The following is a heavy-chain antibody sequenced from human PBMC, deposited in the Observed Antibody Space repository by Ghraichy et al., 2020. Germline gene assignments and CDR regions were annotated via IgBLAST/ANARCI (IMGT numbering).Heavy chain of an antibody. CDR2: IGANRDNP. J-gene: IGHJ4*02. D-gene: IGHD1-1*01. CDR1: GFTFSAYS. V-gene: IGHV3-23*01. CDR3: AKDPNWPLGY. Sequence: SCAASGFTFSAYSMAWVRQAPGKGLECVSGIGANRDNPVYADSVMGRFTISRDNSRNELYLQMNSLRVEDTAIYFCAKDPNWPLGYWGQGTVVTVSS.